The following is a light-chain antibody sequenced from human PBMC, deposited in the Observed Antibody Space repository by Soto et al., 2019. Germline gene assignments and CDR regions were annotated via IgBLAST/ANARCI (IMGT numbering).Light chain of an antibody. CDR3: SSYRTGGPFV. CDR2: EVS. CDR1: SSDVGGYNY. J-gene: IGLJ1*01. Sequence: QSALTQPASVSASPGQSIAISCTGTSSDVGGYNYVSWYQQLPGKAPKLLISEVSNRPSGVSHRFSGSKSGNTASLTISGLQAEDEADYYCSSYRTGGPFVFGTGTKVTVL. V-gene: IGLV2-14*01.